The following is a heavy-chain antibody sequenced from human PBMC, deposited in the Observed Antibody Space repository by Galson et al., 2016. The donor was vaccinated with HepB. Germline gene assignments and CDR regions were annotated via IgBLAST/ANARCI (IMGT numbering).Heavy chain of an antibody. CDR1: GFSIDTYA. CDR3: ARFGPGSGHFDASPNQDTDKFDL. D-gene: IGHD2-15*01. V-gene: IGHV3-30*14. CDR2: IFSDNK. J-gene: IGHJ3*01. Sequence: SLRLSCAASGFSIDTYAIYWIRQAPGKGLEWVAVIFSDNKYYSDSVQGRFTFSRDKSKNTLDLQMNNLRPDDTALYYCARFGPGSGHFDASPNQDTDKFDLWGQGTMVTVSS.